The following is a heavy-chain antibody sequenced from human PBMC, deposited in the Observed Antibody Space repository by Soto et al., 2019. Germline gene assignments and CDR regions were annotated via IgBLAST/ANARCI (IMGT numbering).Heavy chain of an antibody. CDR3: ARGKAPGYSSGWYMEGAFDI. CDR1: GGTFSSYA. J-gene: IGHJ3*02. V-gene: IGHV1-69*13. Sequence: SVKVSCKASGGTFSSYAISWVRQAPGQGLEWMGGIIPIFGTANYAQKFQGRVTITADESTSTAYMELSSLRSEDTAVYYCARGKAPGYSSGWYMEGAFDIWGQGTMVTVSS. CDR2: IIPIFGTA. D-gene: IGHD6-19*01.